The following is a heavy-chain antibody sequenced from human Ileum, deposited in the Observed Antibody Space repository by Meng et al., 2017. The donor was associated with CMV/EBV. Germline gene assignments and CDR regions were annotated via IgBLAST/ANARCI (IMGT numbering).Heavy chain of an antibody. J-gene: IGHJ4*02. CDR1: GFSLSTSGVG. V-gene: IGHV2-5*01. CDR2: IYWNAEV. Sequence: QVTLKEAGPTLVKPQQTLTLTCTFHGFSLSTSGVGVGWIRQPPGKALEWLALIYWNAEVRYSPSLKNRLIITQDTSTNQVVLTMTNMDPVDTATYYCAHTVNYDFWTGLFDYWGQGTLVTVSS. D-gene: IGHD3-3*01. CDR3: AHTVNYDFWTGLFDY.